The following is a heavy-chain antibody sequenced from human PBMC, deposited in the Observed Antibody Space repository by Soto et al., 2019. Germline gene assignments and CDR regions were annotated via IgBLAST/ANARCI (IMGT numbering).Heavy chain of an antibody. D-gene: IGHD1-26*01. Sequence: SETLSLTCAVYGGSFSGYYWSWIRQPPGKGLEWIGEINHSGSTNYNPSLKSRVTISVDASKNQFSLKLSSVTAADTAVYHCARVRGSYPYYYYYGMDVWGQGTTVTVSS. J-gene: IGHJ6*02. V-gene: IGHV4-34*01. CDR3: ARVRGSYPYYYYYGMDV. CDR2: INHSGST. CDR1: GGSFSGYY.